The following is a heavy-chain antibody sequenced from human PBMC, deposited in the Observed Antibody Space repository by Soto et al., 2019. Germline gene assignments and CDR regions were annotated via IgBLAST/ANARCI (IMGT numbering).Heavy chain of an antibody. CDR3: ARVGIGLRWAAAGFSYYYGMDV. Sequence: HPGGSLRLSCAASGFTSSSYEMNWVRQAPGKGLEWVSYISSIGSTIYYADSVKGRFTISRDNAKNSLYLEMNSLRAEDTAVYYCARVGIGLRWAAAGFSYYYGMDVWGQGTTVTVSS. CDR2: ISSIGSTI. J-gene: IGHJ6*02. CDR1: GFTSSSYE. V-gene: IGHV3-48*03. D-gene: IGHD6-13*01.